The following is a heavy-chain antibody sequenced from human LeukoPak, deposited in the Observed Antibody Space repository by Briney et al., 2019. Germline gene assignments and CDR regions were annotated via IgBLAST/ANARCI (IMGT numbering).Heavy chain of an antibody. CDR2: IYTSGST. CDR3: ARANFWSTYYYFDF. J-gene: IGHJ4*02. D-gene: IGHD3-3*01. CDR1: GGSISSYY. V-gene: IGHV4-4*07. Sequence: PSQTLSLTCTVSGGSISSYYWSWVRQPAGKGLEWIGRIYTSGSTNYNPSLRSRVTMSVDTSKNQFSLKLSSVTAADTAVYYCARANFWSTYYYFDFWGQGTLVTVSS.